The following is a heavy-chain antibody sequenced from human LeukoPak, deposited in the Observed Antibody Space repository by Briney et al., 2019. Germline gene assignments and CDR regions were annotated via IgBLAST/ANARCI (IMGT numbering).Heavy chain of an antibody. CDR3: ARANCGADCRRDAFDI. CDR1: GFTFSSYA. D-gene: IGHD2-21*02. Sequence: GGSLRLSCAASGFTFSSYAMSWVRQAPGKGLEWVSAISGSGGSTYYADSVKGRFTISRDNAKNLLYLQMSSLRAEDTAVYYCARANCGADCRRDAFDIWGQGTMVTVSS. V-gene: IGHV3-23*01. CDR2: ISGSGGST. J-gene: IGHJ3*02.